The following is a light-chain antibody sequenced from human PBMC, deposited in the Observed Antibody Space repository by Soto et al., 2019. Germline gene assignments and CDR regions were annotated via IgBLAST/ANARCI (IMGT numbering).Light chain of an antibody. CDR3: CSYAGTYSLYV. J-gene: IGLJ1*01. CDR1: SSDVGDYNY. Sequence: QSALTQPRSVSGSPGQSVTISCTGTSSDVGDYNYVSWYQQHPGKAPILMIYDVSKRPSGVPDRFSGSKSGNTASLTISGLQADDGADYYCCSYAGTYSLYVFGTGTKLTVL. CDR2: DVS. V-gene: IGLV2-11*01.